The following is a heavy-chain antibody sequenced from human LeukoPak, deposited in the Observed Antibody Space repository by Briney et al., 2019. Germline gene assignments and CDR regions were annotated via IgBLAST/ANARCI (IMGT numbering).Heavy chain of an antibody. V-gene: IGHV3-23*01. Sequence: GGSLRLSCAASGFTFSSYAMSWVRQAPGKGLEWVSAISGSGGSTYYADSVKGRFTISRDNSKNTLYLQMNSLRAEDTAVYYCARDYTASYYYYYGMDVWGQGTTVTVSS. CDR3: ARDYTASYYYYYGMDV. CDR1: GFTFSSYA. J-gene: IGHJ6*02. CDR2: ISGSGGST.